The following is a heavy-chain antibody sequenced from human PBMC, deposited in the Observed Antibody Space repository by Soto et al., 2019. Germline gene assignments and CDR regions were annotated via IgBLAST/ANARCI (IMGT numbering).Heavy chain of an antibody. J-gene: IGHJ4*02. CDR3: ARDSSGWYYY. CDR1: GYTFTGYY. V-gene: IGHV1-18*04. Sequence: ASVKVSCKASGYTFTGYYMHWVRQGPGQGLEWMGWISGYNGNTNYAQKFQGRVTMTTDTSTRTAYMELRSLRSDDTAVYYCARDSSGWYYYWGQGTLFTVSS. CDR2: ISGYNGNT. D-gene: IGHD6-19*01.